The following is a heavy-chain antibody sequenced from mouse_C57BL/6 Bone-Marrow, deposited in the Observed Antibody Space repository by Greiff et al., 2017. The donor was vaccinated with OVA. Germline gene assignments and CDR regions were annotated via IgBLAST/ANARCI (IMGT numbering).Heavy chain of an antibody. Sequence: QVQLQQPGAELVKPGASVKLSCTASGFTFNSYWMHWVKQRPGRGLEWIGRIDPNSGGTKYTEKFKSKATLTVDKPSSTAYLQISSLTSEDSAVYYCARSNYSNYDYYAMDYWGQGTSVTVSS. CDR2: IDPNSGGT. J-gene: IGHJ4*01. CDR1: GFTFNSYW. D-gene: IGHD2-5*01. CDR3: ARSNYSNYDYYAMDY. V-gene: IGHV1-72*01.